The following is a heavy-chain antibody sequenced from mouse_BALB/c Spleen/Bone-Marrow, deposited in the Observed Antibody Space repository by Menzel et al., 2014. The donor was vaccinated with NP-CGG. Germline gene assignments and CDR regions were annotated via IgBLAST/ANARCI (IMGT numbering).Heavy chain of an antibody. CDR2: ISSGGGST. J-gene: IGHJ4*01. CDR1: GFAFSSYA. V-gene: IGHV5-12-1*01. Sequence: EVHLVESGGGLVKPGGSLKLSCAASGFAFSSYAMSWVRQTPEKRLEWVAYISSGGGSTYYPDTVKGRFTISRDNAKNTLYLQMSSLKSEDTAMYYCARPLYYYGSSPFYAMDYWGQGTSVTVSS. CDR3: ARPLYYYGSSPFYAMDY. D-gene: IGHD1-1*01.